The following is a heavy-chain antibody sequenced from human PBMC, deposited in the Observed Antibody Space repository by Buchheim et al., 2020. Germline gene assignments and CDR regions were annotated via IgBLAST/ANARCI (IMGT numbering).Heavy chain of an antibody. D-gene: IGHD3-22*01. CDR2: INPSGGST. CDR3: ARDLTYYYDSSGWGVFDY. V-gene: IGHV1-46*01. J-gene: IGHJ4*02. CDR1: GYTFTSYY. Sequence: QVQLVQSGAEVKKPGASVKVSCKASGYTFTSYYMHWVRQAPGQGLEWMGIINPSGGSTSYAQKFQGRVTMTRDTSTSTGYMELSSLRSEDTAVYYCARDLTYYYDSSGWGVFDYWGQGTL.